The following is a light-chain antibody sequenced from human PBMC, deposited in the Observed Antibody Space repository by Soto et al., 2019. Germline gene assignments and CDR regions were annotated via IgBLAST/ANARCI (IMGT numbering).Light chain of an antibody. V-gene: IGKV3D-20*01. CDR1: QILSSSY. CDR2: DAS. CDR3: QQYGSSPIT. Sequence: EILLTQSPASRSLSPGERATLSCGASQILSSSYLAWYQQKPGLAPRLLISDASTRETGVPDMFSGSGAGPECTRTISRLEPEDVAVDDCQQYGSSPITFGQGTRLEIK. J-gene: IGKJ5*01.